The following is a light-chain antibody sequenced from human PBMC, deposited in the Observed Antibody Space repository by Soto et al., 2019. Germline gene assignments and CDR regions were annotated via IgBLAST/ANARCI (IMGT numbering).Light chain of an antibody. Sequence: QLVLTQPPSASGTPGQRVTISCSGGRSNIGSNYAFWYQQFPGTTPKLFIFRNTQRPSGVPDRFSGSKSGTSASLTISGLRSADDATYYCAAWDENLRSVVFGGGTKLTVL. V-gene: IGLV1-47*01. CDR3: AAWDENLRSVV. J-gene: IGLJ3*02. CDR1: RSNIGSNY. CDR2: RNT.